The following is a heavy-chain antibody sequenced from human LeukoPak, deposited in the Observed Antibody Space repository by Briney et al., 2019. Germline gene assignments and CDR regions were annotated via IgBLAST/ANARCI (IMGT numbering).Heavy chain of an antibody. D-gene: IGHD6-13*01. Sequence: GGSLRLSCAASGFTFSTYSMKWVRQAPGKGLEWVSSISSSSNYIYYADSVKGRFTISRDNAKNSLYLQMNSLRAEDTAVYYCARGGAAAGLDAFDIWGQGTVVTVSS. CDR1: GFTFSTYS. J-gene: IGHJ3*02. CDR2: ISSSSNYI. V-gene: IGHV3-21*01. CDR3: ARGGAAAGLDAFDI.